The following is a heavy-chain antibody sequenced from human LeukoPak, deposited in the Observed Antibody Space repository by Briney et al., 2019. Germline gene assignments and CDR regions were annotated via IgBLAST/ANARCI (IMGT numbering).Heavy chain of an antibody. CDR2: IYDNDST. Sequence: GGSLRLSCAASGFSVGSKYMTWVRQAPGKGLEWVSIIYDNDSTYYADSVKGRFIISRDNSKNTLYLQMNSLRAEDTAVYYCARDHNWHISYNYYYGMDVWGQGTTVTVSS. J-gene: IGHJ6*02. CDR1: GFSVGSKY. CDR3: ARDHNWHISYNYYYGMDV. V-gene: IGHV3-66*01. D-gene: IGHD2-21*01.